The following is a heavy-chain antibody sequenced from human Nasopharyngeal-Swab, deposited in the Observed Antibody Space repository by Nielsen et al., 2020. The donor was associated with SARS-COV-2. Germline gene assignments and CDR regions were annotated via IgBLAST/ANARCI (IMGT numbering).Heavy chain of an antibody. CDR2: IYSGGST. D-gene: IGHD3-3*01. CDR3: ARDKGYDFWSGYRYYYYMDV. CDR1: GFTVSSNC. Sequence: GESLKISCAASGFTVSSNCMSWVRQAPGKGLEWVSVIYSGGSTYYADSVKGRFTISRDNSKNTLYLQMNSLRAEDTAVYYCARDKGYDFWSGYRYYYYMDVWGKGTTVTVSS. J-gene: IGHJ6*03. V-gene: IGHV3-66*02.